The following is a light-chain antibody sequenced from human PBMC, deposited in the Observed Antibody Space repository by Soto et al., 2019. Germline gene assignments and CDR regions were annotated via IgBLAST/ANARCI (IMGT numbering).Light chain of an antibody. CDR1: SSDVGAYTS. V-gene: IGLV2-14*01. CDR3: TSYAGAITFYV. Sequence: QSVLTQPASVSGSPGQSITISCSGTSSDVGAYTSVSWYQQHPGKAPKLMIYEVSNRPSGVSNRFSGSKSANTASLTIPGLQADDEAHYYCTSYAGAITFYVFGTGTKVTVL. CDR2: EVS. J-gene: IGLJ1*01.